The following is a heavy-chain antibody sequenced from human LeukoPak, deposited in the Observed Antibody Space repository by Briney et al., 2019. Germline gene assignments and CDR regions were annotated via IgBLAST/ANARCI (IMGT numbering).Heavy chain of an antibody. CDR3: ASGEDYYDSSGYTSNWFDP. Sequence: PSETLSLTCTVSGDSISTSNSYWGWIRQPPGKGLEWIGSIYYSGNTYYNPSLKSRVTISVDTSKNQFSLKLSSATAADTAVYYCASGEDYYDSSGYTSNWFDPWGQGTLVTVSS. V-gene: IGHV4-39*07. D-gene: IGHD3-22*01. CDR2: IYYSGNT. J-gene: IGHJ5*02. CDR1: GDSISTSNSY.